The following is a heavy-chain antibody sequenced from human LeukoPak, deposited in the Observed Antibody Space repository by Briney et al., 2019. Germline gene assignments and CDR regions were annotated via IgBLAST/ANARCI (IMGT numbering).Heavy chain of an antibody. CDR1: GGSFSGYY. D-gene: IGHD6-13*01. Sequence: PSETLSLTCAVYGGSFSGYYWSWIRQPPGKGLEWIGEINHIGSTNYNPSLKSRVTISVDTSKNQSSLKLSSVTAADTAVYYCARAAAGTFSPSWFAPCGQGTLVTVHS. CDR2: INHIGST. J-gene: IGHJ5*02. CDR3: ARAAAGTFSPSWFAP. V-gene: IGHV4-34*01.